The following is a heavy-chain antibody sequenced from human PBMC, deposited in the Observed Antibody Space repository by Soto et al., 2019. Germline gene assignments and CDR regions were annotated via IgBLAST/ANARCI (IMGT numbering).Heavy chain of an antibody. Sequence: QVQLVQSGAEVKKPGSSVKVSCKASGGTFSSYAISWVRQAPGQGIEWMGGIIPIFGTAAYAQKFQGRVTITADESTSTAYMELSSLRSEDTAVYYCAREGASGSHIGYWGQGTLVTVSS. D-gene: IGHD3-22*01. J-gene: IGHJ4*02. V-gene: IGHV1-69*01. CDR2: IIPIFGTA. CDR1: GGTFSSYA. CDR3: AREGASGSHIGY.